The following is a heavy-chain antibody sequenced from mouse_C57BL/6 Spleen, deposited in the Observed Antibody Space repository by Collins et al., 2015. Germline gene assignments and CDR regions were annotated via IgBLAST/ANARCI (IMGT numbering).Heavy chain of an antibody. CDR1: GYTFTNYW. J-gene: IGHJ2*01. V-gene: IGHV1-69*01. CDR3: ARWGYVGDY. CDR2: IDPSDSYT. Sequence: QVQLQQPGAELVMPGASVKLSCKASGYTFTNYWMHWVKQRPGQGLEWIGEIDPSDSYTNYNQKFKGKSTLTVDKSSTTAYMQLGSLTSEDSAVYYCARWGYVGDYWGRGTTLTVSS. D-gene: IGHD2-14*01.